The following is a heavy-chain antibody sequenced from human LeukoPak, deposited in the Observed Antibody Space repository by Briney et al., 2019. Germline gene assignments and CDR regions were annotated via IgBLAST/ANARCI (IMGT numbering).Heavy chain of an antibody. CDR1: GFTFSSYS. V-gene: IGHV3-21*01. CDR3: ARDRDFWSGNDAFDI. D-gene: IGHD3-3*01. J-gene: IGHJ3*02. CDR2: ISSSSYI. Sequence: GGSLRLSCAASGFTFSSYSMNWVRQAPGKGLEWVSSISSSSYIYYADSVKGRFTISRDNAKNSLYLQMNSLRAEDTAVYYCARDRDFWSGNDAFDIWGQGTMVTVSS.